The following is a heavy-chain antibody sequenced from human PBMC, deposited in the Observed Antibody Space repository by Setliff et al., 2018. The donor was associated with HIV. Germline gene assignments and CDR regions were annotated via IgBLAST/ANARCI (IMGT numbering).Heavy chain of an antibody. CDR3: AKDAAITATSSYFDY. Sequence: GGSLRLSCAASGFTFHEHAMNWVRQAPGKGLEWVSLISWDGRSTYYADSVKGRFTISRDNSRNSMYLQMSSLRAEDTALYYCAKDAAITATSSYFDYWGQGTLVTGS. CDR2: ISWDGRST. V-gene: IGHV3-43D*04. J-gene: IGHJ4*02. CDR1: GFTFHEHA. D-gene: IGHD1-20*01.